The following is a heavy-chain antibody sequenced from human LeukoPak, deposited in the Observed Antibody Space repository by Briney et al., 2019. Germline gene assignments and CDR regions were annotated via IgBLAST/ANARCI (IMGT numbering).Heavy chain of an antibody. D-gene: IGHD5-18*01. CDR1: GFTVSSNY. CDR3: ARAGIQLFYAFDI. Sequence: GGSLRLSRAASGFTVSSNYMSWVRQAPGKGLEWVSVIYSGGSTYYADSVKGRFTISRDNSKNTLYLQMNSLRAEDTAVYYCARAGIQLFYAFDIWGQGTMVTVSS. CDR2: IYSGGST. V-gene: IGHV3-53*01. J-gene: IGHJ3*02.